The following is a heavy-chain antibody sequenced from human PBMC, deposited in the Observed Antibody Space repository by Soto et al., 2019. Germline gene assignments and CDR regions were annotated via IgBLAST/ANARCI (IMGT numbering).Heavy chain of an antibody. CDR1: GFTFSDYY. V-gene: IGHV3-11*05. Sequence: GGSLRLSCAASGFTFSDYYMSWIRQAPGKGLEWVSYISSSSSYTNYADSVKGRFTISRDNAKNSLYLQMNSLRAEDTAVYYCARDGDYYGSTLHAFDIWGQGTMVTVSS. CDR3: ARDGDYYGSTLHAFDI. D-gene: IGHD3-10*01. J-gene: IGHJ3*02. CDR2: ISSSSSYT.